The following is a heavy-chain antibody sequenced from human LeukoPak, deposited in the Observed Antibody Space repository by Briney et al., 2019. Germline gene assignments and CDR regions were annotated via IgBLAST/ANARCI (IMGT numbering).Heavy chain of an antibody. Sequence: GGSLRLSCAASGFTSSGYWMSWVRQASGKGLEWVANIKQDGSEKNYEDSVKGRFTIFRDNAKNSLDLQMNSLRVEDTAVYYCARGRSIIGPWGQGTLVTVSS. V-gene: IGHV3-7*01. D-gene: IGHD6-6*01. J-gene: IGHJ5*02. CDR2: IKQDGSEK. CDR3: ARGRSIIGP. CDR1: GFTSSGYW.